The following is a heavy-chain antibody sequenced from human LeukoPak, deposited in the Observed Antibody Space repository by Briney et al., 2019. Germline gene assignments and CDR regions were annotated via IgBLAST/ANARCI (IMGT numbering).Heavy chain of an antibody. CDR2: ISSSSSYI. Sequence: PGGSLRLSCGAPGFTFSSYSMNWGRQAPGKGLGWVSSISSSSSYIYYADSVKGRFTISRDNAKNSLYLQMNSLRAEDTAVYYCARDRGDFDYWGQGTLVTVSS. CDR3: ARDRGDFDY. V-gene: IGHV3-21*01. J-gene: IGHJ4*02. CDR1: GFTFSSYS.